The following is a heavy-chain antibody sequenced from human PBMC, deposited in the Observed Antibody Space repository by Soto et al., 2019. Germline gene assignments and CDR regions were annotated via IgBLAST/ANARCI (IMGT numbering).Heavy chain of an antibody. Sequence: QLQLQESGPGLVKPSETLSLTCSVSGGSISSRTFWWAWIRQPPGKGLEWIGDMYYSGSSYSSPSLKGRVPPSVDTSKNQLSLKLNSVTAADTAVYFCARHPRDDYNYGGSGIFDYWGQGTLVTVSS. V-gene: IGHV4-39*01. D-gene: IGHD4-4*01. CDR3: ARHPRDDYNYGGSGIFDY. CDR1: GGSISSRTFW. J-gene: IGHJ4*02. CDR2: MYYSGSS.